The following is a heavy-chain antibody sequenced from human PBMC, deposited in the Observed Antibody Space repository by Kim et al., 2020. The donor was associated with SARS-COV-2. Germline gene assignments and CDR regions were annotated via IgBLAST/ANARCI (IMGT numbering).Heavy chain of an antibody. CDR3: ARGVLGSSWSKNDY. CDR1: GGSISSYY. J-gene: IGHJ4*02. Sequence: SETLSLTCTVSGGSISSYYWSWIRQPPGKGLEWIGYIYYSGSTNYNPSLKSRVTISVDTSKNQFSLKLSSVTAADTAVYYCARGVLGSSWSKNDYWGQGTLVTVSS. D-gene: IGHD6-13*01. CDR2: IYYSGST. V-gene: IGHV4-59*01.